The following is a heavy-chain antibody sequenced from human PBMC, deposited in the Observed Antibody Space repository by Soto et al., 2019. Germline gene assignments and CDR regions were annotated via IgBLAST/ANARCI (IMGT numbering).Heavy chain of an antibody. Sequence: EVQLVESGGGLIQPGGSLRLSCAVSGFTVSNNYMSWVRQAPGKGLEGVSVIYSGGYTAYGDSVKGRFTISRDNSKNTLYLQMKSRGADAAALYYGGAQRGGGGYWGQGTLVTVSS. J-gene: IGHJ4*02. CDR3: GAQRGGGGY. CDR1: GFTVSNNY. V-gene: IGHV3-53*01. CDR2: IYSGGYT. D-gene: IGHD6-25*01.